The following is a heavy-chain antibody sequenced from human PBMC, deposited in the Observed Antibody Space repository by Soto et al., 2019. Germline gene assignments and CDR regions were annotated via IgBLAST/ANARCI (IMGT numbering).Heavy chain of an antibody. CDR1: GGSISSYY. J-gene: IGHJ4*02. V-gene: IGHV4-59*01. CDR3: ATYYDILTGYYGLWN. CDR2: IYYTGNT. D-gene: IGHD3-9*01. Sequence: QVQLQESGPGLVKPSETLSLTCTVSGGSISSYYWTWIRQPPGKRLEWIGYIYYTGNTNYNPSLNSRVTISIDTSKNQFSLKLGSVTAADTAVYYCATYYDILTGYYGLWNWGQGTLVTVSS.